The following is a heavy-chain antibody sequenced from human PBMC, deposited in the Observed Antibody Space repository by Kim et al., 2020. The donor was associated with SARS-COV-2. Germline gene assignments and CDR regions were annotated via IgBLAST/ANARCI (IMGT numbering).Heavy chain of an antibody. V-gene: IGHV3-30-3*01. J-gene: IGHJ5*02. D-gene: IGHD6-13*01. CDR1: GFTFSSYA. CDR2: ISYDGSNK. CDR3: ARDSGSSWYGGDWFDP. Sequence: GGSLRLSCAASGFTFSSYAMHWVRQAPGKGLEWVAVISYDGSNKYYADSVKGRFTISRDNSKNTLYLQMNSLRAEDTAVYYCARDSGSSWYGGDWFDPWGQGTLVTVSS.